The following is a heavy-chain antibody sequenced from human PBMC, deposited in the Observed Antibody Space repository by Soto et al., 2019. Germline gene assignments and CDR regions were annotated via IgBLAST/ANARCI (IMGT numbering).Heavy chain of an antibody. J-gene: IGHJ6*02. Sequence: SEALSLTCAVSVYSISSCYTGGCIRQPPGKGLEWIGSIHHSGTTYYNPSLKSRVTISVDTSKNQFSLKLSLTSDDTAMYYCGRCRTDSYAMDVWGQGTTVTVSS. CDR2: IHHSGTT. V-gene: IGHV4-38-2*01. CDR1: VYSISSCYT. CDR3: GRCRTDSYAMDV. D-gene: IGHD2-8*02.